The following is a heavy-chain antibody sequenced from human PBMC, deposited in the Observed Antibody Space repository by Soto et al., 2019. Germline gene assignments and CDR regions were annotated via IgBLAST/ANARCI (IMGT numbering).Heavy chain of an antibody. CDR1: GYSFTSYW. V-gene: IGHV5-51*01. D-gene: IGHD3-10*01. Sequence: PGESLKISCKGSGYSFTSYWIGWVRQMPGKGLEWMGIIYPGDSDTRYSPSFQGQVTISADKSISTAYLQWSSLKASDTAMYYCARLPQWFGELFPTDYYYGMDVWGQGTTVTVSS. CDR3: ARLPQWFGELFPTDYYYGMDV. J-gene: IGHJ6*02. CDR2: IYPGDSDT.